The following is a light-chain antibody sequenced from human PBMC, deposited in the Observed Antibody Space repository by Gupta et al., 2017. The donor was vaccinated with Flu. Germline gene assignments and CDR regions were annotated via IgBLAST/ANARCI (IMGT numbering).Light chain of an antibody. CDR3: QSDDSSNAWV. CDR1: SGSIGRNY. J-gene: IGLJ3*02. V-gene: IGLV6-57*01. Sequence: VTTACTRSSGSIGRNYVEWYQQRPGSSPTTVIYEDNQRPSGGPDRCSGSIDSSSNAASLTISGLKKEDEADYYGQSDDSSNAWVFGGGTKLTVL. CDR2: EDN.